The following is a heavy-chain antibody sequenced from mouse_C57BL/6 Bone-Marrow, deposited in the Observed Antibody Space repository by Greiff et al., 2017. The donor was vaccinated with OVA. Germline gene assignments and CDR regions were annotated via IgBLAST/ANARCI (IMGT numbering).Heavy chain of an antibody. D-gene: IGHD2-5*01. J-gene: IGHJ1*03. CDR3: ARDSNYVGWYFDV. CDR2: ISYDGSN. V-gene: IGHV3-6*01. Sequence: VQLKESGPGLVKPSQSLSLTCSVTGYSITSGYYWNWIRQFPGNKLEWMGYISYDGSNNYNPSLKNRISITRDTSKNQFFLKLNSVTTEDTATYYCARDSNYVGWYFDVWGTGTTVTVSS. CDR1: GYSITSGYY.